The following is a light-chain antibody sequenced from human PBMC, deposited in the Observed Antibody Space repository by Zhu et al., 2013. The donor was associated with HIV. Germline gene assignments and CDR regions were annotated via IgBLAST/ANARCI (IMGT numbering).Light chain of an antibody. CDR3: MQGTHWPWA. CDR1: QSVSSSY. CDR2: GAS. V-gene: IGKV3D-7*01. J-gene: IGKJ1*01. Sequence: EIVMTQSPATLSLSPGERATLSCRASQSVSSSYLSWYQQKPGQAPRLLIYGASTRATGIPARFSGSGSDTDFTLKISRVEAEDVGVYFCMQGTHWPWASGQGTKVEIK.